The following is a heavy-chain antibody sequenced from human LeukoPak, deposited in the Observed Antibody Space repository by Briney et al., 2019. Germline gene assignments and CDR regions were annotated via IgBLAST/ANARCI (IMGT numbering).Heavy chain of an antibody. CDR3: ARGAGAGTWTFDI. Sequence: ASVKVSCKASGDTFTINDINWVRQAAGQGPEWMGWMNPNSGNTGYTQKFQGRLSMTRNTSISTAYMELTNLRSEDSAVYYCARGAGAGTWTFDIWGQGTTVTVSS. CDR1: GDTFTIND. D-gene: IGHD6-13*01. V-gene: IGHV1-8*01. J-gene: IGHJ3*02. CDR2: MNPNSGNT.